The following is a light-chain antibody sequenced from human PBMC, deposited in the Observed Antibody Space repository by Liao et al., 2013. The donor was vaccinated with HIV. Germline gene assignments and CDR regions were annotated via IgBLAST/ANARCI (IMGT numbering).Light chain of an antibody. CDR2: YDN. V-gene: IGLV3-21*01. CDR1: NIGTKV. CDR3: QAWDSSTVV. Sequence: SYILTQPPSVSVAPGQTARIACGANNIGTKVVHWYQQKPGQAPVLFISYDNDRPSGIPERFSGSNSGNTATLTISGTQAVDEADYYCQAWDSSTVVFGGGTKLTVL. J-gene: IGLJ2*01.